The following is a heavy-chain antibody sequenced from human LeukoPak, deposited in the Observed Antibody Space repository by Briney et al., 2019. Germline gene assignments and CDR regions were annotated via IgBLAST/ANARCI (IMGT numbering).Heavy chain of an antibody. J-gene: IGHJ4*02. V-gene: IGHV4-39*01. Sequence: SETLSLTCTVSGGSISSSSYYWGWIRQPPGKGLEWIGSIYYSGSTYYTPSLKSRVTISVDTSKNQFSLKLSSVTAADTAVYYCASYNWNYGVYFDYWGQGTLVTVSS. CDR1: GGSISSSSYY. CDR2: IYYSGST. CDR3: ASYNWNYGVYFDY. D-gene: IGHD1-7*01.